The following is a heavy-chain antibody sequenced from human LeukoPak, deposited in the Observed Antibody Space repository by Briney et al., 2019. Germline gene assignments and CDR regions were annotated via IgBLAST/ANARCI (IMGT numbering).Heavy chain of an antibody. Sequence: PGGSLRLSCAASGFTFSSYGMHWVRQAPGKGLEWVAFIRYDGSNKYYADSVKGRFTISRDNSKNTLYLQMNSLRAEDTAVYYCARFGANPFGAFDIWGQGTMVTVSS. CDR3: ARFGANPFGAFDI. CDR2: IRYDGSNK. CDR1: GFTFSSYG. J-gene: IGHJ3*02. V-gene: IGHV3-30*02. D-gene: IGHD3-10*01.